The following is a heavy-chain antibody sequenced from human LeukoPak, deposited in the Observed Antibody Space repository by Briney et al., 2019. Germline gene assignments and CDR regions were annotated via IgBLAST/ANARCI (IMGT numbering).Heavy chain of an antibody. V-gene: IGHV4-34*01. CDR1: GGSFSGYY. D-gene: IGHD1-1*01. Sequence: SETLSLTCAVYGGSFSGYYWSWIRQPPGKGLEWIGEINHSGSTNYNPSLKSRVTISVDTSKNQFSLKLSSVTAADTAVYYCARTTHPAIDDYWGQGTLVTVSS. J-gene: IGHJ4*02. CDR3: ARTTHPAIDDY. CDR2: INHSGST.